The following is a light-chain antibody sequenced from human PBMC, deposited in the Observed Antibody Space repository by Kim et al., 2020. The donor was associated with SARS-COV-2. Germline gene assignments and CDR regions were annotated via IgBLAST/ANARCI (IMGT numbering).Light chain of an antibody. CDR1: QSRLYSNGYNY. Sequence: SASISFRSSQSRLYSNGYNYMEWYLQKPGQSPLLLIYLVSNLASGVPDRFSGSGSGTDFTLKISRVEAEDVGVYYCMQALQRPCTLGQGTNV. J-gene: IGKJ1*01. CDR3: MQALQRPCT. CDR2: LVS. V-gene: IGKV2-28*01.